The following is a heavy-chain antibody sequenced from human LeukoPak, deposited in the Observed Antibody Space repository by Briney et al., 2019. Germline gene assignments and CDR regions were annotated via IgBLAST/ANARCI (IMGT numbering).Heavy chain of an antibody. V-gene: IGHV4-59*01. CDR1: GGSINGYY. D-gene: IGHD4-17*01. Sequence: SQTLSLTCTVSGGSINGYYWSWIRQPPGKGLEWIGYVYYSASTNYNPSLKSRVTISVDTSKKKFSLRPSSMTAADTAVYYCARGIMTTVPTFDYWGQGTLVTVSS. CDR3: ARGIMTTVPTFDY. J-gene: IGHJ4*02. CDR2: VYYSAST.